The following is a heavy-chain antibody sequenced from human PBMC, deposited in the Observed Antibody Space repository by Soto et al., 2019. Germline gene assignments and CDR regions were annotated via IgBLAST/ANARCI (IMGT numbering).Heavy chain of an antibody. V-gene: IGHV4-59*01. Sequence: SETLSLTCTVSGGSISSYYWSWIRQPPGKGLEWIGYIYYSGSTNYNPSLKSRVTISVDTSKNQFSLKLSSVTAADTAVYYCARGRDFDWLLSSDYYYGMDVWGQGTTVTVSS. CDR2: IYYSGST. J-gene: IGHJ6*02. CDR3: ARGRDFDWLLSSDYYYGMDV. CDR1: GGSISSYY. D-gene: IGHD3-9*01.